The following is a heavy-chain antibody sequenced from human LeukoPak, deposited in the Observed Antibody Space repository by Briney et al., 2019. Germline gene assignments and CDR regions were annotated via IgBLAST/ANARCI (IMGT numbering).Heavy chain of an antibody. CDR3: ARDRELGS. J-gene: IGHJ5*02. Sequence: SETLSLTCIVSGGSISIYYWNWIRQPPGKGLEWIGYIYNSGSTDYNPSLKRRVTISADTSKNQFSLKLTSVTAAETAVYYCARDRELGSWGQGILVTVSS. CDR1: GGSISIYY. CDR2: IYNSGST. D-gene: IGHD3-16*01. V-gene: IGHV4-59*01.